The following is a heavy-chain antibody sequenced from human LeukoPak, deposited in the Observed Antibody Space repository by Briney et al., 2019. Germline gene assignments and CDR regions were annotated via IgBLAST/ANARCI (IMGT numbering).Heavy chain of an antibody. Sequence: ASVKVSCKASGYTFTSYYMHWVRQAPGQGLEWMGIINPSGGSTSYAQKFQGRATMTRDTSTSTVYMELSSLRSEDTAVYYCAISYSYGRIDYWGQGTLVTVSS. J-gene: IGHJ4*02. CDR2: INPSGGST. V-gene: IGHV1-46*03. D-gene: IGHD5-18*01. CDR1: GYTFTSYY. CDR3: AISYSYGRIDY.